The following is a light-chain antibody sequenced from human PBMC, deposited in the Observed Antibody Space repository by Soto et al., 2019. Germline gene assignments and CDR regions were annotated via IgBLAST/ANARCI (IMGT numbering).Light chain of an antibody. V-gene: IGLV1-36*01. CDR2: YDD. CDR3: AALDDRLNGQV. Sequence: QSVLTQPPSVSEAPRQRFTISCSGSSSNIGNTAINWYQQLPGKAPKLLIYYDDLLPSGVSDRFSGSKSGTSASLAISGLQSEDEADYYCAALDDRLNGQVFGTGTKVTVL. J-gene: IGLJ1*01. CDR1: SSNIGNTA.